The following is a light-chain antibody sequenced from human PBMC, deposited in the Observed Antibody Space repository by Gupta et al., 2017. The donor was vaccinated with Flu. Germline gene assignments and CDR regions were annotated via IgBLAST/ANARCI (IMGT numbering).Light chain of an antibody. CDR1: QSVSNY. CDR3: RQRNNWPRT. J-gene: IGKJ2*01. V-gene: IGKV3-11*01. CDR2: DAS. Sequence: DIVLTQSPATLTLSPGERATLSCRASQSVSNYLAWYQQQPGQPPRLLIYDASKRATGIPGRFCGSGSGTEFTLTISSREPEESAVYYCRQRNNWPRTFGQGTKLEIK.